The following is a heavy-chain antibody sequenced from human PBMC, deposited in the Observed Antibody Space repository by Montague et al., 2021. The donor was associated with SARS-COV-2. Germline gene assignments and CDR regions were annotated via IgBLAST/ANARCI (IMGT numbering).Heavy chain of an antibody. Sequence: SETLSLTCAVYGASSSNYYWSWIRQSPGKGLEWVGEINHSGYTDYSPSLESRLTIPLDSSKKQFSLKMTSVTAADTAIYYCASAPRYSFGFWAYWGQGTLVSVSS. CDR1: GASSSNYY. V-gene: IGHV4-34*01. D-gene: IGHD1-26*01. J-gene: IGHJ4*02. CDR2: INHSGYT. CDR3: ASAPRYSFGFWAY.